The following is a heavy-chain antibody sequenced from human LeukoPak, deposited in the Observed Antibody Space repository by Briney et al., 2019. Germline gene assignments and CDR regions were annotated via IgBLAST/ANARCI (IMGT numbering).Heavy chain of an antibody. CDR1: GFTFSKCA. J-gene: IGHJ4*02. CDR3: AKEGVAGTTYFDY. Sequence: GGSLRLSCAASGFTFSKCAMSWVRQAPGKGLEWVSALSGVGGRTYYADSVKGRFTISRDNSKSTLDLQMSSLRAEDTAVYYCAKEGVAGTTYFDYWGQGTLVTVSS. CDR2: LSGVGGRT. D-gene: IGHD1-1*01. V-gene: IGHV3-23*01.